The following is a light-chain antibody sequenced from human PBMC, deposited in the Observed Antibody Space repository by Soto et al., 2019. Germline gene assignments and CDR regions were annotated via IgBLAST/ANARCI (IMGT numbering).Light chain of an antibody. CDR3: QHYGNSLWT. CDR2: GTS. J-gene: IGKJ1*01. V-gene: IGKV3-20*01. CDR1: QSVDRRS. Sequence: EIVLTQSPGTLSLSPGERATLSCRASQSVDRRSLVWYQQTPGQAPRLLIYGTSTRATGIPERFSGSGSGTDFTLTISRLEPEDFALYFCQHYGNSLWTFGQGTKVEI.